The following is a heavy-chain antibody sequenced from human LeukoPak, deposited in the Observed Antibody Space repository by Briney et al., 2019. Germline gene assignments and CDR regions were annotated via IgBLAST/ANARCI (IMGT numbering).Heavy chain of an antibody. CDR3: ARVESGSYWGFDY. Sequence: GGSLRLSYAASGFTFSSYGMHWVRQAPGKGLEWVAVIWYDGSNKYYADSVKGRFTISRDNSKNTLYLQMNSLRAEDTAVYYCARVESGSYWGFDYWGQGTLVTVSS. CDR2: IWYDGSNK. V-gene: IGHV3-33*01. CDR1: GFTFSSYG. D-gene: IGHD1-26*01. J-gene: IGHJ4*02.